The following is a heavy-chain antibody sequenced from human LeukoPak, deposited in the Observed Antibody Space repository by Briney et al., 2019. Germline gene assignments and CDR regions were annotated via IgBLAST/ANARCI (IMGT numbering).Heavy chain of an antibody. V-gene: IGHV3-66*04. CDR3: ARQDRYAEKRNDY. Sequence: PGGSLRLSCAASGFTVSSNYMSWVRQAPGKGLEWVSVIYSGGSTYYADSVKGRFTISRDNSKNTLYLQMNSLKTEDTAVYYCARQDRYAEKRNDYWGQGTLVTVSS. CDR1: GFTVSSNY. J-gene: IGHJ4*02. D-gene: IGHD2-2*01. CDR2: IYSGGST.